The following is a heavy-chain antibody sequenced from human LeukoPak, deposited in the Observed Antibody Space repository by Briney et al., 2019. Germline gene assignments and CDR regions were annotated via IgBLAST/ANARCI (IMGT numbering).Heavy chain of an antibody. CDR2: IIPIFGTA. V-gene: IGHV1-69*05. CDR1: GGTFSSYA. CDR3: ASQYGSGSYYNYYYYYMDV. Sequence: ASVKVSCKASGGTFSSYAISWVRQAPGQGLEWMGGIIPIFGTANYAQKFQGRVTITTDESTSTAYMELSSLRSEDTAVYYCASQYGSGSYYNYYYYYMDVWGKGTTVTVSS. J-gene: IGHJ6*03. D-gene: IGHD3-10*01.